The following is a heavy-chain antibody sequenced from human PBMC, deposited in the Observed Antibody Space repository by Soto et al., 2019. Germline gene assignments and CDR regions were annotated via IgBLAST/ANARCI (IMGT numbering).Heavy chain of an antibody. CDR2: ISYSGTT. Sequence: SETLSLTCTVSGVSVSSGSFYWAWIRQPPGKGLEWIGFISYSGTTNYNPSLKSRVAISVDTSRSHISLKVSSLTAADTAVYYCARGATVTQYDYWGQGTLVTVSS. J-gene: IGHJ4*02. V-gene: IGHV4-61*01. D-gene: IGHD4-17*01. CDR1: GVSVSSGSFY. CDR3: ARGATVTQYDY.